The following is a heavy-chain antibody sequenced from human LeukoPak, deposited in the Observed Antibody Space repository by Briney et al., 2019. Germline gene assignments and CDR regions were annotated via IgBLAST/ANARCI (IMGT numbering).Heavy chain of an antibody. V-gene: IGHV1-18*01. CDR2: ISIYSGNT. CDR1: GYTFTSHG. Sequence: ASVKVSCEASGYTFTSHGLSWARQAPGQGLEWMGWISIYSGNTNYAQKFQDRISVTTDTSTNTASLQLRSLKPDDTAVYYCARDPGGTWGFDYWGQGALVTVSS. D-gene: IGHD7-27*01. J-gene: IGHJ4*02. CDR3: ARDPGGTWGFDY.